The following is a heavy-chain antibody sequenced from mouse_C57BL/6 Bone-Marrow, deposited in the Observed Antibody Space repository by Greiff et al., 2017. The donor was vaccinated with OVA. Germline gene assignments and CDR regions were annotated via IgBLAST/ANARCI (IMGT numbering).Heavy chain of an antibody. CDR1: GYTFTDYY. V-gene: IGHV1-19*01. Sequence: DVQLQESGPVLVKPGASVKMSCKASGYTFTDYYMNWVKQSHGKSLEWIGVINPYNGGTSYNQKFKGKATLTVDKSSSTAYMELNSLTSEDSAVYYCARYSTVVPFDYWGQGTTLTVSS. D-gene: IGHD1-1*01. J-gene: IGHJ2*01. CDR3: ARYSTVVPFDY. CDR2: INPYNGGT.